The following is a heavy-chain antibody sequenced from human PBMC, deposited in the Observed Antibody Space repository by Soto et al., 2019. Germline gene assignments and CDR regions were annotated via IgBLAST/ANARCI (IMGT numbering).Heavy chain of an antibody. Sequence: GGSLRLSCAASGFTFSSYDMHWVRQATGKGLEWVSAIGTAGDTYYPGSVKGRFTISRENAKNSLYLQMNSLRAGDTAVYYCARGDCSGGSCNNDAFDIWGQGTMVTVSS. CDR3: ARGDCSGGSCNNDAFDI. CDR1: GFTFSSYD. CDR2: IGTAGDT. J-gene: IGHJ3*02. V-gene: IGHV3-13*01. D-gene: IGHD2-15*01.